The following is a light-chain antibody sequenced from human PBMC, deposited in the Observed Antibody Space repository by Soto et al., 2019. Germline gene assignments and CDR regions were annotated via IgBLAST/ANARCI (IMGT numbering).Light chain of an antibody. CDR2: GAS. CDR3: QPYYDWQSR. J-gene: IGKJ1*01. Sequence: EIVMTQSPATLSVSPGERATLSCSASQSVSSNLAWYQQKPGQAPRLLIYGASTRATGIPARFSGSGSGTDFTLTISSLQSEDFSVYYCQPYYDWQSRFGQGTKVEIK. CDR1: QSVSSN. V-gene: IGKV3-15*01.